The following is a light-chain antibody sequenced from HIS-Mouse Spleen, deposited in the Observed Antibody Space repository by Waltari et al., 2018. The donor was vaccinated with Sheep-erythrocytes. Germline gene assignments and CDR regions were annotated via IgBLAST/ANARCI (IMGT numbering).Light chain of an antibody. CDR2: DVS. V-gene: IGLV2-11*01. Sequence: QSALTQPRSVSGSPGQSVTISCTGTSSDVGGYNYVSWYQPHPGKAPKRMLYDVSKRPSGVPDRFSGSKSGNTASLTISGLQAEDEADYYCCSYAGSYNHVFATGTKVTVL. J-gene: IGLJ1*01. CDR3: CSYAGSYNHV. CDR1: SSDVGGYNY.